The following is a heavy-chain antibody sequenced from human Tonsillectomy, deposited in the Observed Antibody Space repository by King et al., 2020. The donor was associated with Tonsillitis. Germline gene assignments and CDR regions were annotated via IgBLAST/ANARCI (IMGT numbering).Heavy chain of an antibody. V-gene: IGHV3-9*01. CDR1: GFTFDDYD. D-gene: IGHD2-21*02. Sequence: VQLVESGGGLVQPGRSLRLSCAASGFTFDDYDMHWVRQAPGKGLEWVSGISWNSGNIGYADSVKGRFTISRDNARNSLYLHMSSLRAEDTALYYCGKDATVTGIDVWGHGTTVTVSS. CDR3: GKDATVTGIDV. J-gene: IGHJ6*02. CDR2: ISWNSGNI.